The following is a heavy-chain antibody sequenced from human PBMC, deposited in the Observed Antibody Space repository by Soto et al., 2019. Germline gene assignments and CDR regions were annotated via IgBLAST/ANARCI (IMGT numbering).Heavy chain of an antibody. J-gene: IGHJ5*01. D-gene: IGHD3-22*01. Sequence: KTSETLSLTCAVYGGSFSGHSWTWIRQSPGKGLEWIGDINHSGRVNYSPSLKSRVTISLDTSKNQFSLTLSAVTAADTAMYYCSTRAYDTNGYYRFDPWGQGTLVT. CDR3: STRAYDTNGYYRFDP. CDR2: INHSGRV. CDR1: GGSFSGHS. V-gene: IGHV4-34*01.